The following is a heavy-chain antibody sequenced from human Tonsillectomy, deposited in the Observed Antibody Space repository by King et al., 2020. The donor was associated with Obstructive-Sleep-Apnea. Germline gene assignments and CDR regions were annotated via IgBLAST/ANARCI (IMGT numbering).Heavy chain of an antibody. J-gene: IGHJ5*02. D-gene: IGHD3-10*01. CDR3: ARAPYGSGIIDWLDP. CDR2: IYYTGST. V-gene: IGHV4-59*01. Sequence: QLQESGPGLVKPSETLSLTCTVSGGSISTYYWSWIWQPPGKRLEWIGYIYYTGSTNYNPSLKSRVTMSVDTSKNQFSLKLSSVIAADTAVYYCARAPYGSGIIDWLDPWGQGTLVTVSS. CDR1: GGSISTYY.